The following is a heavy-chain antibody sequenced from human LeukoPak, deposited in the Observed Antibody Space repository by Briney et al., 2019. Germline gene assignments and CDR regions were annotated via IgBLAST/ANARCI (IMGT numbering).Heavy chain of an antibody. J-gene: IGHJ5*02. CDR3: ARSNWNYVGWFDP. Sequence: PSETLSLTCTVSGGSISSSSYYWGWIRQPPGKGLEWIGSIYYSGSTYYNPSLKSRATISVDTSKNQFSLKLSSVTAADTAVYYCARSNWNYVGWFDPWGQGTLVTVSS. D-gene: IGHD1-7*01. V-gene: IGHV4-39*07. CDR2: IYYSGST. CDR1: GGSISSSSYY.